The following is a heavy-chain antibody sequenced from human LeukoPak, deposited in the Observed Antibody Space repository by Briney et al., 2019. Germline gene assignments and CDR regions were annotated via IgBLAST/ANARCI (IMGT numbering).Heavy chain of an antibody. CDR1: GFTFDDYG. CDR2: INWYGGST. Sequence: GGSLRLSCAASGFTFDDYGMSWVRQAPGKGLVWVSGINWYGGSTGYADSVKGRFTISRYNAKNSLYLQMNSLRAEDTALYYCARDGWGRYDFWSGYLYWGQGTLVTVSS. V-gene: IGHV3-20*04. J-gene: IGHJ4*02. D-gene: IGHD3-3*01. CDR3: ARDGWGRYDFWSGYLY.